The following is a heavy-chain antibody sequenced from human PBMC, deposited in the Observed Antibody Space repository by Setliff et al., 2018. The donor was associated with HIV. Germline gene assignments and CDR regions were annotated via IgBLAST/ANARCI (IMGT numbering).Heavy chain of an antibody. CDR3: ARNQGNSFGQGFDY. CDR2: IGSSNHGI. V-gene: IGHV3-48*04. Sequence: GGSLRLSCAASGFNFRSYGMTWVRQAPGKGLDWVAHIGSSNHGIHYTASVQGRFTVSRYNDNNLLLLEMNNLRVEDPAVYYCARNQGNSFGQGFDYWGQGTLVTVSS. J-gene: IGHJ4*02. CDR1: GFNFRSYG. D-gene: IGHD5-18*01.